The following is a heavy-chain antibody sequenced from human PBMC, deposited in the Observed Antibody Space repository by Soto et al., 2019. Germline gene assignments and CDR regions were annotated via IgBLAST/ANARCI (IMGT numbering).Heavy chain of an antibody. J-gene: IGHJ6*02. CDR3: AREWSAAGHFYGMDV. CDR2: MNTNSDNT. D-gene: IGHD6-13*01. V-gene: IGHV1-8*01. Sequence: ASVKVSCKTSGYTFTSYDINWVRQAPGQGLEWVGWMNTNSDNTRSAQKFRGRLTLTRDKSMRAVYMKLSNLRPDDTAVYYCAREWSAAGHFYGMDVWGQGTTVTVSS. CDR1: GYTFTSYD.